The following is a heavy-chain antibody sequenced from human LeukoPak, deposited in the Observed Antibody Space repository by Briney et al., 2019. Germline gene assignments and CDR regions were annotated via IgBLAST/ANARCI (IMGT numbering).Heavy chain of an antibody. D-gene: IGHD3-22*01. CDR1: GGSMNNYY. CDR2: IYATGST. Sequence: SETLSLTCSVSGGSMNNYYWNWIRQSADKGLEWIGRIYATGSTDHNPSLKSRVTLSLDTSQNHFSLILTSVTAADTAVYFCARDKAVDSGSSGYYYNRGLDQWGQGILVTVSS. J-gene: IGHJ4*02. CDR3: ARDKAVDSGSSGYYYNRGLDQ. V-gene: IGHV4-4*07.